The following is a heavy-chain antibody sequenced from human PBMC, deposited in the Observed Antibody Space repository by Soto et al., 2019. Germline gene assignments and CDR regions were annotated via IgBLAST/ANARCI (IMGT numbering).Heavy chain of an antibody. D-gene: IGHD3-22*01. Sequence: GGSLRLSCAASGFAFTTYAMTWIRQAPGKGLEWVANIKQDGSEKYYVDSVKGRFTISRDNAKNSLYLQMNSLRAEDTAVYYCARFYYDSSGYLPSPYYYYYGMDVWGQGTTVTVSS. V-gene: IGHV3-7*04. CDR1: GFAFTTYA. CDR3: ARFYYDSSGYLPSPYYYYYGMDV. J-gene: IGHJ6*02. CDR2: IKQDGSEK.